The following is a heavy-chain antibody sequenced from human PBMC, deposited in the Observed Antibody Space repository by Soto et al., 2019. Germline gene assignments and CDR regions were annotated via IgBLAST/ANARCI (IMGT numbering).Heavy chain of an antibody. D-gene: IGHD2-2*01. V-gene: IGHV1-24*01. J-gene: IGHJ6*02. CDR1: GYTLTELP. CDR2: FDPEDGET. Sequence: ASVKASCKVSGYTLTELPMHWVRQAPGKGLEWMGGFDPEDGETIYAQKFQGRVTMTEDTSTDTAYMELSSLRSEDTAVYYCATCSSTSCPLVAGMDVWGQGTTVTVSS. CDR3: ATCSSTSCPLVAGMDV.